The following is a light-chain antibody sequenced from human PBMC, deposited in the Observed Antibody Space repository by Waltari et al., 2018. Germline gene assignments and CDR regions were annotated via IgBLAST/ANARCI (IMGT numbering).Light chain of an antibody. V-gene: IGKV1-9*01. CDR1: QGVNVY. Sequence: IQLTQSPSSLSASVGDRVTITCRAGQGVNVYLAWYQQKPGKAPKLLIYAASTLQSGVSSRFSGSGSGTDFTLTINSLQPEDIATYYCQQFNASPRTFGQGTNVEIK. CDR2: AAS. J-gene: IGKJ1*01. CDR3: QQFNASPRT.